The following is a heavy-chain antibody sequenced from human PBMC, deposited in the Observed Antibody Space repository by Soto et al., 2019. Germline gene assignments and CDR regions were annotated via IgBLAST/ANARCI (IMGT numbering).Heavy chain of an antibody. Sequence: QVQLVESGGGVVQPGRSLRLSCAAYGFTFSSYGMHWVRQAPGKGLEWVAVIWYDGSNKYYADSEKGRFTISRDNSKNTLYLQMNSLRAEDTAVYYCARDSVDNYGMDVWGQGTTVTVSS. CDR1: GFTFSSYG. V-gene: IGHV3-33*01. J-gene: IGHJ6*02. CDR2: IWYDGSNK. D-gene: IGHD5-12*01. CDR3: ARDSVDNYGMDV.